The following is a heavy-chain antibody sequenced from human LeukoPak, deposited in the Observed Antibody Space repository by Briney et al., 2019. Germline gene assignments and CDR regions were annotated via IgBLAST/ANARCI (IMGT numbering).Heavy chain of an antibody. CDR1: GGSISSSSYY. CDR3: ARRRITSQRHDY. D-gene: IGHD3-10*01. Sequence: RSSETLSLTCTVSGGSISSSSYYWGWIRQPPGKGLEWIGSIYYSGSTYYNPSLKSRVTISVDTSKNQFSLKLSSVTAADTAVCYCARRRITSQRHDYWGQGTLVTVSS. CDR2: IYYSGST. V-gene: IGHV4-39*07. J-gene: IGHJ4*02.